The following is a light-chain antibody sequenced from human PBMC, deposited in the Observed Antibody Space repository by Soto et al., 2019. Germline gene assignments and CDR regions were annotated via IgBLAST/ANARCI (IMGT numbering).Light chain of an antibody. V-gene: IGKV3-20*01. CDR2: AAS. Sequence: EIVLTQSPGTLSLSPGASVTLSCRASQHVGSDYLAWYQQKPGRAPRLLISAASSRATGIPDRFSGSGSGTDFTLTIGRLEPEDFAVYYCQQYGSSQYTFGQGTKLEIK. CDR3: QQYGSSQYT. J-gene: IGKJ2*01. CDR1: QHVGSDY.